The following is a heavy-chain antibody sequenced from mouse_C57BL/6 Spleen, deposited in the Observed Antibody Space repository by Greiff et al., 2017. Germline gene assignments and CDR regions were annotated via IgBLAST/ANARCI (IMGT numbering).Heavy chain of an antibody. D-gene: IGHD1-1*01. J-gene: IGHJ1*03. CDR1: GFNINDYY. CDR2: IDPADGDT. Sequence: EVQLQQSGAELVRPGASVKLSCTASGFNINDYYMHWVKQRPEQGLEWIGRIDPADGDTEYAPKFQGKATMTADTSSNTAYLQLSSLTSEDTAVYYCTTGYYGSNWYFDVWGTGTTVTVSS. CDR3: TTGYYGSNWYFDV. V-gene: IGHV14-1*01.